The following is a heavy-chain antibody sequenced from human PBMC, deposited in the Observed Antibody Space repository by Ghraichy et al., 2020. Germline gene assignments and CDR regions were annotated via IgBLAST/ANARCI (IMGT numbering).Heavy chain of an antibody. CDR1: GFTFSSYS. D-gene: IGHD5-24*01. V-gene: IGHV3-21*01. J-gene: IGHJ4*02. CDR2: ISSSSSYI. Sequence: GGSLRLSCAASGFTFSSYSMNWVRQAPGKGLEWVSSISSSSSYIYYTDSVKGRFTISRDNAKNSLYLQMNSLRAEDTAVYYCARDMASIPPPVGAVPYWGQGPLVTLSS. CDR3: ARDMASIPPPVGAVPY.